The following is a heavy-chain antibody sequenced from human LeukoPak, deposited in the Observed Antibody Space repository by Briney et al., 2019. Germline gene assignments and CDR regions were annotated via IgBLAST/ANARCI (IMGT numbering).Heavy chain of an antibody. J-gene: IGHJ4*02. CDR3: AIRACSGGSCSYDY. CDR1: GGTFSSYA. D-gene: IGHD2-15*01. Sequence: GASVKVSCKASGGTFSSYAISWVRQAPGQGLEWMGGIIPIFGTANYAQRFQGRVTITADESTSTAYMELSSLRSEDTAVYYCAIRACSGGSCSYDYWGQGTLVTVSS. V-gene: IGHV1-69*13. CDR2: IIPIFGTA.